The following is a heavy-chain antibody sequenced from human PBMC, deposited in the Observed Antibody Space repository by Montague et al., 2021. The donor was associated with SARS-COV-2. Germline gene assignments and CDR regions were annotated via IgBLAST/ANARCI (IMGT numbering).Heavy chain of an antibody. Sequence: SETLSLTCAVYGGSFSGYYWNWIRQPPGKGLEWIGEINHSGSTNYNPSLKSRVTMSVDTSKNKFYLKLSSVTAADTAVYYCARGARQGYGFRLGSFDYWGQGTLVTVSS. CDR3: ARGARQGYGFRLGSFDY. D-gene: IGHD3-10*01. CDR1: GGSFSGYY. V-gene: IGHV4-34*01. CDR2: INHSGST. J-gene: IGHJ4*02.